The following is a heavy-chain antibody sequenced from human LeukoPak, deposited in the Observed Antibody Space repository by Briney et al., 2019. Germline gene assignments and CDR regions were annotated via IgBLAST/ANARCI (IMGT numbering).Heavy chain of an antibody. Sequence: GGSLRLSCAASGFTFSSHWMHWVRQAPGKGLVWVSRINKDGSVTDYAESVKGRFSISRDNAKNTLYLQMNSLRVEDTAIYYCVKVRGRARVGYFDYWGQGTLVTVSS. V-gene: IGHV3-74*01. CDR2: INKDGSVT. CDR1: GFTFSSHW. J-gene: IGHJ4*02. D-gene: IGHD1-26*01. CDR3: VKVRGRARVGYFDY.